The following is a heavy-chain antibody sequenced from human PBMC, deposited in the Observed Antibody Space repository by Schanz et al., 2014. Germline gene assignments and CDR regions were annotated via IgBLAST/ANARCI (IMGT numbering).Heavy chain of an antibody. CDR2: ISASGGNT. CDR1: GFNFRSYP. V-gene: IGHV3-23*04. D-gene: IGHD3-10*01. J-gene: IGHJ4*02. Sequence: EVQLVESGGGLVQPGGSLRLSCAASGFNFRSYPMSWVRQAPGKGLEWVSAISASGGNTYYADSVKGRFTISRDNSKNTLYVQLNSLRAEDTAVYYCAKDPYGSGNHYTYWGRGALVSVSS. CDR3: AKDPYGSGNHYTY.